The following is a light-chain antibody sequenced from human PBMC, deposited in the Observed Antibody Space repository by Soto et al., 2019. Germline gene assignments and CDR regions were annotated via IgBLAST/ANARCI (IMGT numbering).Light chain of an antibody. J-gene: IGKJ2*01. V-gene: IGKV1-5*03. Sequence: DVQLTQSPSPLSASVGDRVTITCRAIQSISTWLAWYQQKPGKAPKLLIYKASSLESGVPSRFSGSGSGTEFTLTISSLQPDDFATYFCQQYESYSNTFGQGTKLEIK. CDR1: QSISTW. CDR2: KAS. CDR3: QQYESYSNT.